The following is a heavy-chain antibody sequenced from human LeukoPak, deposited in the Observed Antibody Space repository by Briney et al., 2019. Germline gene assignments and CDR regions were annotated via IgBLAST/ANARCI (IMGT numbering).Heavy chain of an antibody. Sequence: ASVKVSGKASGYTFSSYDINWVRQATGQGLEWMGWMNPNSGKTGYAQKFQGRVTMTWDTSISTAYMELSSLRSEDTAIYYCARELRRDDCWGQGTLVTVSS. CDR2: MNPNSGKT. CDR3: ARELRRDDC. CDR1: GYTFSSYD. D-gene: IGHD2-21*01. J-gene: IGHJ4*02. V-gene: IGHV1-8*01.